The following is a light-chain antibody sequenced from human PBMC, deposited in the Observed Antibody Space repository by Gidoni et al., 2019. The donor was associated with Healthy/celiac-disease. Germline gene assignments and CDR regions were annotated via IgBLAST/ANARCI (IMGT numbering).Light chain of an antibody. V-gene: IGLV3-9*01. CDR1: NIGSKN. Sequence: SYELTQPLSVSVALGKTARITCGGNNIGSKNVHWYQQKPGQAPVLVIYRDSNRHSGIPERFSGSNSGNTATLTISRAQARDEADYYCQVWDSSTVVFGGGTKLTVL. CDR2: RDS. CDR3: QVWDSSTVV. J-gene: IGLJ2*01.